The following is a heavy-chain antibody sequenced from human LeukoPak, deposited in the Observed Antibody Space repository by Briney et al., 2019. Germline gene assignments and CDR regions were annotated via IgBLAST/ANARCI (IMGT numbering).Heavy chain of an antibody. CDR1: GFTFSSHS. Sequence: GGSLRLSCAASGFTFSSHSMNWVRQAPGKGLEWVSSISSSSSYIYYAGSVKGRFTISRDNAKNSLYLQMNSLRAEDTAVYYCARDRPGIAAAGDYWGQGTLVTVSS. J-gene: IGHJ4*02. D-gene: IGHD6-13*01. V-gene: IGHV3-21*01. CDR2: ISSSSSYI. CDR3: ARDRPGIAAAGDY.